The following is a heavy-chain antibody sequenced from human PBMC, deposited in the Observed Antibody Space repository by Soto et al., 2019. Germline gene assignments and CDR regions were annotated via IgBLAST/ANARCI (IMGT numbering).Heavy chain of an antibody. D-gene: IGHD6-19*01. J-gene: IGHJ6*02. CDR2: ISWDGGST. CDR1: GFTFDDYT. V-gene: IGHV3-43*01. Sequence: GGSLRLSXAASGFTFDDYTMHWVRQAPGKGLEWVSLISWDGGSTYYADSVKGRFTISRDNSKNSLYLQMNSLRTEDTALYYCAKVTSAVAGYYYYGMDVWGQGTTVTVSS. CDR3: AKVTSAVAGYYYYGMDV.